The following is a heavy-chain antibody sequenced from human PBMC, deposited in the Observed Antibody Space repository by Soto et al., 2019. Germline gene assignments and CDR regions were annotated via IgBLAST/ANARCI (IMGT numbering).Heavy chain of an antibody. Sequence: QVQLVQSGAEVKKPGASVKVSCKASGYTFTSYGISWVRQAPGQGLEWMGWISAYNGNTNYAQKLQGRVTMTTDTSTSTAYMELRSLRSDDTAVYYCARDREIVVVPAAISNYYYGIDVWGQGTTVTVSS. D-gene: IGHD2-2*02. CDR2: ISAYNGNT. J-gene: IGHJ6*02. V-gene: IGHV1-18*04. CDR1: GYTFTSYG. CDR3: ARDREIVVVPAAISNYYYGIDV.